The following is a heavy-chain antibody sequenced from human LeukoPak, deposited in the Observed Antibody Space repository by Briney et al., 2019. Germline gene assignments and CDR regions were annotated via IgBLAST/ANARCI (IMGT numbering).Heavy chain of an antibody. V-gene: IGHV3-43D*03. CDR3: AKDIGYSSNWPGFDY. D-gene: IGHD6-13*01. J-gene: IGHJ4*02. Sequence: GGSLRLSCAASGFTFDDYAMHWVRQAPGKGLEWVSLISWDGGSTYYADSVKGRFTISRDNSKNSLYLQMNSLRAEDTALYYCAKDIGYSSNWPGFDYWGQGTLVTVSS. CDR2: ISWDGGST. CDR1: GFTFDDYA.